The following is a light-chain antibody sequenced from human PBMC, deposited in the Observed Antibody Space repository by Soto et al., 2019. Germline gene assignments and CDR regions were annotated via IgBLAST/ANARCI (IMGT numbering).Light chain of an antibody. CDR3: QQYYTFPRT. Sequence: DTVLTQSPGTLSLTSGERATLSCRASQSISGTYLAWYQQKPGQAPRLLIYSASNRATGIPARFSGSGSGTDFTLTISSLEPEDFATYYCQQYYTFPRTFGQGTKVDIK. J-gene: IGKJ1*01. CDR1: QSISGTY. CDR2: SAS. V-gene: IGKV3-20*01.